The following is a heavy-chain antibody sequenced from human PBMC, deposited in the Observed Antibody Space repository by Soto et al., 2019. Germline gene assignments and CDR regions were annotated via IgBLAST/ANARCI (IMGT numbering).Heavy chain of an antibody. V-gene: IGHV3-64*01. CDR1: GFTFSSYA. CDR3: ARVLAVDDAFDI. J-gene: IGHJ3*02. CDR2: ISSNGGST. Sequence: GGSLRLSCAASGFTFSSYAMHWVRQAPGKGLEYVSAISSNGGSTYYANSVKGRFTISRDNSKNTLYLRMGSLRAEDMAVYYCARVLAVDDAFDIWGQGTMVTVSS. D-gene: IGHD6-25*01.